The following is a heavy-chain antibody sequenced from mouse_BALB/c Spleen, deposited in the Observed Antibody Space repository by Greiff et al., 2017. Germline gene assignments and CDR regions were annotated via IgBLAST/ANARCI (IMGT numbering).Heavy chain of an antibody. CDR1: GFTFSSFG. J-gene: IGHJ2*01. Sequence: EVKLMESGGGLVQPGGSRKLSCAASGFTFSSFGMHWVRQAPEKGLEWVAYISSGSSTIYYADTVKGRFTISRDNPKNTLFLQMTSLRSEDTAMYYCARSYGSSYADYWGQGTTLTVSS. CDR3: ARSYGSSYADY. D-gene: IGHD1-1*01. CDR2: ISSGSSTI. V-gene: IGHV5-17*02.